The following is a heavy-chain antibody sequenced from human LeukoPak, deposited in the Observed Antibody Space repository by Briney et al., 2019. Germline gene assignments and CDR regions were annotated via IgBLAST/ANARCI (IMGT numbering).Heavy chain of an antibody. CDR2: INHSGST. CDR3: ARIYDSSGYYYFDY. J-gene: IGHJ4*02. CDR1: GGSFSGYY. Sequence: SETLSLTCAVYGGSFSGYYWSWIRQPPGKGLEWIGEINHSGSTNYNPSLKSRVTISVDTSKNQFSLKLSSVTAADTAVYYCARIYDSSGYYYFDYWGQGTLVTVSS. V-gene: IGHV4-34*01. D-gene: IGHD3-22*01.